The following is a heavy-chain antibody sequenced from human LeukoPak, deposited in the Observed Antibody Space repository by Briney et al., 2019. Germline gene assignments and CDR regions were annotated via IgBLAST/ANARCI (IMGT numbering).Heavy chain of an antibody. CDR1: GFTFSDYY. Sequence: GGSLRLSCAASGFTFSDYYMSWIRQAPGKGLEWVSYISTTSSYTDYADSVKGRFTISRDNARNSLYLQMNSLRAEDTAIYYCARTYSTSWCDYWGRGALVTVSS. J-gene: IGHJ4*02. V-gene: IGHV3-11*03. CDR3: ARTYSTSWCDY. D-gene: IGHD6-13*01. CDR2: ISTTSSYT.